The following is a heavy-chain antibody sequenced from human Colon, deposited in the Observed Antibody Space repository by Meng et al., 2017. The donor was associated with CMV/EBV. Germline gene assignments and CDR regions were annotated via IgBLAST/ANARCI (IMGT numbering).Heavy chain of an antibody. CDR1: TFSWSC. J-gene: IGHJ4*02. Sequence: TFSWSCMHWSRQPQGMWLVWVSRINGDGSIFNYPDSVRGRFTISRDNVENTLFLQMNSLRADDTAVYYCARDFFNGAYSSPGDDFDYWGLGTLVTVSS. CDR2: INGDGSIF. D-gene: IGHD5-18*01. CDR3: ARDFFNGAYSSPGDDFDY. V-gene: IGHV3-74*01.